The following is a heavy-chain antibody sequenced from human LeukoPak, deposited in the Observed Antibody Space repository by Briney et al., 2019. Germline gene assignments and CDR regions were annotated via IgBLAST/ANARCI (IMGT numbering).Heavy chain of an antibody. J-gene: IGHJ4*02. V-gene: IGHV3-49*04. Sequence: GGSLRLSCAASGFTFSSYAMSWVRQAPGKGLEWVGFIRSKTYGGTTEYAASMKGRFTISRDDSKSIAYLQMNSLKTEDTAVYYCTRDGNNYYTDYWGQGTLVTVSS. D-gene: IGHD3-10*01. CDR1: GFTFSSYA. CDR2: IRSKTYGGTT. CDR3: TRDGNNYYTDY.